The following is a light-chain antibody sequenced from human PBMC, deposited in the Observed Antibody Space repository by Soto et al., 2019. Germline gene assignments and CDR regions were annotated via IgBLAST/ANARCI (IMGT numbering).Light chain of an antibody. CDR1: SSNIGSNT. V-gene: IGLV1-44*01. Sequence: QAVVTQPPSASGTPGQRVTISCSGSSSNIGSNTVNWYQQLLGTAPKVLIYSNNQRPSGVPDRFSGSKSGTSASLAISGVQSEDEADYYCVTWDDSLNGVVFGGGTKLTVL. J-gene: IGLJ2*01. CDR2: SNN. CDR3: VTWDDSLNGVV.